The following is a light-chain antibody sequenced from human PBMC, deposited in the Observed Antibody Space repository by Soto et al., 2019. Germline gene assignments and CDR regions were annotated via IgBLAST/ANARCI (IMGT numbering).Light chain of an antibody. V-gene: IGKV1-5*01. Sequence: DIQMTQSPPTLYANVGDRVTITCRASQSIRHYLAWYQQMPGKAPKLLIYGASTLQSGVPSRFGGSGSGTEFTLTISSLQPDDFGTYFCQHHNSYSQTFGQGTKVDIK. CDR3: QHHNSYSQT. J-gene: IGKJ1*01. CDR2: GAS. CDR1: QSIRHY.